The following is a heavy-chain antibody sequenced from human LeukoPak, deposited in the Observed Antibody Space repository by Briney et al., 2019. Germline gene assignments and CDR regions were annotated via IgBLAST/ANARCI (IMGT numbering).Heavy chain of an antibody. CDR1: GFTFSSYA. Sequence: GGSLRLSCAASGFTFSSYAMHWVCQAPGKGLEWVAVISYDGSNKCYADSVKGRFTISRDNSKNTLYLQMNSLRAEDTAVYYCARDSTGYWYFDLWGRGTLVSVSS. CDR2: ISYDGSNK. J-gene: IGHJ2*01. D-gene: IGHD3-3*02. CDR3: ARDSTGYWYFDL. V-gene: IGHV3-30-3*01.